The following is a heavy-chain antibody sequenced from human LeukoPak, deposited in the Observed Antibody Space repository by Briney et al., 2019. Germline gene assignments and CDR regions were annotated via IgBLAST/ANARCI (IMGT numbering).Heavy chain of an antibody. V-gene: IGHV3-48*02. D-gene: IGHD1-14*01. CDR1: GFTFSSYS. CDR3: AKFRKPMALVDAFDT. J-gene: IGHJ3*02. CDR2: ISSSSSTI. Sequence: GGSLRLSCAASGFTFSSYSMNWVRQAPGKGLEWVSYISSSSSTIYYADSVKGRFTISRDNSKNTLYLQMNSLRDEDTAVYYCAKFRKPMALVDAFDTWGQGIMVSVSS.